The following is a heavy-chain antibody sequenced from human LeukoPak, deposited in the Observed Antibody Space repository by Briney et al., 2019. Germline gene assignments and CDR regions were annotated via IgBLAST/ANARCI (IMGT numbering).Heavy chain of an antibody. D-gene: IGHD6-13*01. J-gene: IGHJ4*02. Sequence: PSETLSLTCAVYGGSFSGYYWSWIRQPPGKGLEWIGEINHSGSTNYNPSLKSRVTISVDTSKNQSSLKLSSVTAADTAVYYCARVGASGAAAGISDYFDYWGQGTLVTVSS. CDR1: GGSFSGYY. CDR3: ARVGASGAAAGISDYFDY. V-gene: IGHV4-34*01. CDR2: INHSGST.